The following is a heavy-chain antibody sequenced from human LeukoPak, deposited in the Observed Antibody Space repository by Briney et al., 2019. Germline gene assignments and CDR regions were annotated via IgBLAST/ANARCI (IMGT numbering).Heavy chain of an antibody. V-gene: IGHV3-30*18. CDR1: GFNFNNYD. Sequence: GGSLRLSCEASGFNFNNYDMHWVRQAPGKGLEWVAVISIDGKKSYYADSVKGRFTISRDNSKSTLFLQMNSLRAEDTAVYFCAKAAGKENGYDFFFQHWGQGTLVTVSS. CDR2: ISIDGKKS. CDR3: AKAAGKENGYDFFFQH. D-gene: IGHD5-12*01. J-gene: IGHJ1*01.